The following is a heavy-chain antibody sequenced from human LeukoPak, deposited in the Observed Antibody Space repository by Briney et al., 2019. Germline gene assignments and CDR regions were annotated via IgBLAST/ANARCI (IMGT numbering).Heavy chain of an antibody. CDR1: GYTFTSYG. J-gene: IGHJ4*02. V-gene: IGHV1-18*01. Sequence: ASVTVSCKASGYTFTSYGISWVRQAPGQGLEWMGWISAYNGNTNYAQKLQGRVTMTTDTSTSTAYMELRSLRSDDTAVYYCAGLPFGPYDSSGYYPATRYYFDYWGQGTLVTVSS. CDR3: AGLPFGPYDSSGYYPATRYYFDY. CDR2: ISAYNGNT. D-gene: IGHD3-22*01.